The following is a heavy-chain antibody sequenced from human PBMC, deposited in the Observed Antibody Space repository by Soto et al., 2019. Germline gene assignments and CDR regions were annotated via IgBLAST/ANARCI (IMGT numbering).Heavy chain of an antibody. Sequence: EVSLRLSCAASGYSSFSYYSMNWVRQAPGKGLEWVSFISGRGSPIYYADSVRGRFTISRDNAKNSLSLEMNNLRVEDTAVYYCARVRGHSYGYVDYWGQGALVTVSS. V-gene: IGHV3-48*01. CDR3: ARVRGHSYGYVDY. CDR2: ISGRGSPI. CDR1: GYSSFSYYS. J-gene: IGHJ4*02. D-gene: IGHD5-18*01.